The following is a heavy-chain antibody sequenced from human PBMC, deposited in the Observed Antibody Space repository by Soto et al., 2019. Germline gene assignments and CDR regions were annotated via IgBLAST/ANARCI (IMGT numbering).Heavy chain of an antibody. CDR1: AYTFTHYS. J-gene: IGHJ3*02. Sequence: QVQLVQSGAEVKKPGASVKVSCKASAYTFTHYSMHWVRQAPGQRLEWMGSINAGNGNTKYSQKFQCRVTMTSDTSASTAYMELSSLRSEDTAVYYCARRGSREDTDMGNDAFDIWGQGTMVTVSS. V-gene: IGHV1-3*01. CDR3: ARRGSREDTDMGNDAFDI. D-gene: IGHD5-18*01. CDR2: INAGNGNT.